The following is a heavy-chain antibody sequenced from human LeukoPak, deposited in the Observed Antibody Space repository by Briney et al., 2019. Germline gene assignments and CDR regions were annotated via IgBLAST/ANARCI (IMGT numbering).Heavy chain of an antibody. J-gene: IGHJ4*02. D-gene: IGHD3-22*01. CDR3: ARGGDSSGYYPFDY. CDR1: GGSISSGGYY. CDR2: IYYSGST. Sequence: KPSQTLSLTCTVSGGSISSGGYYWSWIRQHPGKGLEWIGYIYYSGSTYYNPSLKSRVTISVDTSKNQFSLKLSSVTAADTAVYYCARGGDSSGYYPFDYWGQGTLVTVSS. V-gene: IGHV4-31*03.